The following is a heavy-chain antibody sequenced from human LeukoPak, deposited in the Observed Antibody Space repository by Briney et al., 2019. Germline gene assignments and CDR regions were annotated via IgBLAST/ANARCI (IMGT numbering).Heavy chain of an antibody. CDR1: GFTFSGYG. CDR2: IRYDGINK. Sequence: GGSLRLSCAASGFTFSGYGMHWVRQAPGKGLEWGAFIRYDGINKYYADSVKCHFTISRDNSKNTLYLQMNSLRAEDTAVYYCAKGRITIFGTVDYWGQGTRVTVSS. CDR3: AKGRITIFGTVDY. J-gene: IGHJ4*02. D-gene: IGHD3-3*01. V-gene: IGHV3-30*02.